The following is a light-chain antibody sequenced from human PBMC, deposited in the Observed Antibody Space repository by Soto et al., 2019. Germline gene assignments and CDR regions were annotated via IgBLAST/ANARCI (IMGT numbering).Light chain of an antibody. CDR1: QSVSNN. J-gene: IGKJ1*01. CDR2: RAS. Sequence: EIVMTQSPAILSVSPGGRATLSCRASQSVSNNLAWYQQKPGQAPRLLIYRASTRATGIPARFSGSGSGAQFAISISSLQSEDFAVYYWQHYNNWPPWTFGQGTKVEIK. V-gene: IGKV3-15*01. CDR3: QHYNNWPPWT.